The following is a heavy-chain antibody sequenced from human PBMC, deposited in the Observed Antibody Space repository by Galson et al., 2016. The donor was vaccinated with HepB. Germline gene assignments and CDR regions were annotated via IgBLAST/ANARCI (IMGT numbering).Heavy chain of an antibody. Sequence: SLRLSCAASAFTFNNYDIHWVRQAPGKGLEWVTIISSDGTHQDYVDSVTGRFTIPRDNSKNTLYLQMNSLRYEDTAVYYCAKAATPVFYYHGMDVWGQGTLVTAS. CDR1: AFTFNNYD. J-gene: IGHJ6*02. V-gene: IGHV3-30*18. CDR2: ISSDGTHQ. CDR3: AKAATPVFYYHGMDV.